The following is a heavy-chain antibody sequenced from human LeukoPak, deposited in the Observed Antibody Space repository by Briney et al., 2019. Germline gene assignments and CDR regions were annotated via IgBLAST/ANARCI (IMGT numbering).Heavy chain of an antibody. D-gene: IGHD3-22*01. CDR2: INWNGGST. J-gene: IGHJ3*02. Sequence: GGSLRLSCAASGFTFDNYGMSWVRQAPGKGLEWVSGINWNGGSTGYADSVKGRFTISRDNAKNSLYLQMNSLRAEDTALYYRARIDTYYYDSSGYYSAFDIWGQGTIVTVSS. CDR3: ARIDTYYYDSSGYYSAFDI. V-gene: IGHV3-20*04. CDR1: GFTFDNYG.